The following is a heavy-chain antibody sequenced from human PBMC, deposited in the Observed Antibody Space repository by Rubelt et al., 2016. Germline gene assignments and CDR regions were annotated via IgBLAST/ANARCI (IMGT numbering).Heavy chain of an antibody. J-gene: IGHJ4*02. CDR1: GFTFTTYW. CDR2: LNHDGTDI. Sequence: GSLRLSCAASGFTFTTYWMSWVRHAPGKGLMLVSRLNHDGTDISYTESVKGRFTISRDNARNTLFLQMNSLRAEDTAVYFCTRDVDYRIDYWGLGTLVTVSS. V-gene: IGHV3-74*01. D-gene: IGHD3/OR15-3a*01. CDR3: TRDVDYRIDY.